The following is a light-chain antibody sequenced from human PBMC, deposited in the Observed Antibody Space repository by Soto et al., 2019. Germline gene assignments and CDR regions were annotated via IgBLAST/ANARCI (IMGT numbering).Light chain of an antibody. CDR1: QTIARNF. V-gene: IGKV3-20*01. CDR2: GVF. J-gene: IGKJ1*01. CDR3: HQYATSPQT. Sequence: EIVLTQSPGTLSLSPGERATLSCRASQTIARNFLAWYQQKPGQAPRLLIYGVFSRATGVPDRLRGSGSGTDFSLTISGLEPEDLAVYYCHQYATSPQTFGQGTKVEIK.